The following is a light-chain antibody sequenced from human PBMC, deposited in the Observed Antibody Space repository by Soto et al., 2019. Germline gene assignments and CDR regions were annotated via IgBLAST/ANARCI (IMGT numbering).Light chain of an antibody. V-gene: IGLV1-51*02. CDR3: ETWDSSLSAHV. J-gene: IGLJ1*01. CDR2: ENN. Sequence: QSVLTQPPSVSAAPGQKVTISCSGSSSNIGNNYVSWYQQLPGTAPKLLIYENNKRPSGIPDRFSGSKSGTSATLGITGLQTGDEADYYCETWDSSLSAHVFGTGTKVTVL. CDR1: SSNIGNNY.